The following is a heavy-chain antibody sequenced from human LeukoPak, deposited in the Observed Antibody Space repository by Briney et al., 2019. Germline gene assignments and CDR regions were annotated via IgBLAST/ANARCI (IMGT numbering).Heavy chain of an antibody. CDR2: LYSSGKT. V-gene: IGHV3-53*01. CDR1: GFIFSNSY. Sequence: GGSLRLSCAVSGFIFSNSYMTWVRQAPGKGLECVSVLYSSGKTYYPDPVQGRFTISRDDSKNTLYLQMNNLRVEDTAVYYCARDPGRGGDYWGQGTLVTVSS. CDR3: ARDPGRGGDY. J-gene: IGHJ4*02.